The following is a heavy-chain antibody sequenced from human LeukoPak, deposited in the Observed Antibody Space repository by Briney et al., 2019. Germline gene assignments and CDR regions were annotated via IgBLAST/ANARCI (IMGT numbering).Heavy chain of an antibody. Sequence: PSETLSLTCTVSGGSISGYYWSWIRQPPGKGLEWIGYIHYSGSTNYNPSLKSRVTTSVDTSKNQFSLKLTSVTAADTAVYYCARGAVAGYLNAPLDYWGQGTLVTVSS. CDR2: IHYSGST. D-gene: IGHD6-13*01. V-gene: IGHV4-59*01. CDR3: ARGAVAGYLNAPLDY. J-gene: IGHJ4*02. CDR1: GGSISGYY.